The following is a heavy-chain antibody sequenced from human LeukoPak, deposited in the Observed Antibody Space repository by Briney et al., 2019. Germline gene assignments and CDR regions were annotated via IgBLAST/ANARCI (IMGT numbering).Heavy chain of an antibody. Sequence: SETLSLTCAVYSGSFSGYYWSWIRQPPGKGLEWIGEINHSGSTNYNPSLKSRVTISVDTSKNQFSLKLSSVTAADTAVYYCARVGGYPGGSSWYGSGNWFDPWGQGTLVTVSS. CDR1: SGSFSGYY. D-gene: IGHD6-13*01. J-gene: IGHJ5*02. CDR2: INHSGST. CDR3: ARVGGYPGGSSWYGSGNWFDP. V-gene: IGHV4-34*01.